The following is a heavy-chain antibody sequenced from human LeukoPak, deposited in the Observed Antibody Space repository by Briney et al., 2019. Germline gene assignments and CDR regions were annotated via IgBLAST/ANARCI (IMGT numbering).Heavy chain of an antibody. Sequence: GGSLRLSCAASGFTFTTYAMNWVRQAPGKGLEWVSSISGSGDSTFYGDSVKGRFTISRDNSKNTLYLQMNSLRVEDAAVYYCARDWGYWGQGTLVTVPS. CDR1: GFTFTTYA. CDR2: ISGSGDST. V-gene: IGHV3-23*01. D-gene: IGHD7-27*01. J-gene: IGHJ4*02. CDR3: ARDWGY.